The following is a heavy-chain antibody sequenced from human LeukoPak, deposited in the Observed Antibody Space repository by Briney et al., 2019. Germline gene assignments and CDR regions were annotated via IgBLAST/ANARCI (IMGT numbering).Heavy chain of an antibody. CDR3: ARDGRHRYYYDSSGFYGSWFDP. Sequence: ASVKVSCKASGYTFTSYGISWVRQAPGQGLEWMGWISGYNGNTKYAQKVQGRVTMTTDTSTTTAYMELKSLRSDDTAVYYCARDGRHRYYYDSSGFYGSWFDPWGQGTLVTVSS. CDR2: ISGYNGNT. D-gene: IGHD3-22*01. J-gene: IGHJ5*02. V-gene: IGHV1-18*01. CDR1: GYTFTSYG.